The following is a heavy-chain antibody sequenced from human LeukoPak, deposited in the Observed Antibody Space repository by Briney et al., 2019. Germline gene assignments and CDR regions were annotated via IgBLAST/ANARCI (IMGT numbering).Heavy chain of an antibody. CDR1: GFTVSSNY. D-gene: IGHD3-22*01. CDR3: AKSNYYDSSGYSNPFDY. Sequence: GGSLRLSCAASGFTVSSNYMSWVRQAPGKGLEWVSVIYSDGRTYYADSVKGRFTISRDNAKNSLYLQMNSLRAEDTALYYCAKSNYYDSSGYSNPFDYWGQGTLVTVSS. V-gene: IGHV3-53*05. CDR2: IYSDGRT. J-gene: IGHJ4*02.